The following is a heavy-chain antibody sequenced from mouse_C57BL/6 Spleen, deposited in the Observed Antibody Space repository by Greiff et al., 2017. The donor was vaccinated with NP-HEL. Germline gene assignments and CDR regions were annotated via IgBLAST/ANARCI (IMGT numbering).Heavy chain of an antibody. CDR2: IHPNSGST. Sequence: QVQLKQPGAELVKPGASVKLSCKASGYTFTSYWMHWVKQRPGQGLEWIGMIHPNSGSTNYNEKFKSKATLTVDKSSSTDYMQHSSLTSEDSAVYYCAKEVLHRVVMDYWGQGTSVTVSS. CDR1: GYTFTSYW. J-gene: IGHJ4*01. D-gene: IGHD1-1*01. CDR3: AKEVLHRVVMDY. V-gene: IGHV1-64*01.